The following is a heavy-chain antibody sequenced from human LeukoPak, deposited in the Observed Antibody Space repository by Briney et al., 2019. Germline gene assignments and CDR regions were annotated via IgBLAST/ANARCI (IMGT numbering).Heavy chain of an antibody. CDR1: GFTFSSYS. V-gene: IGHV3-48*01. D-gene: IGHD3-10*01. J-gene: IGHJ5*02. CDR2: ISSASNTI. Sequence: GESLRLSCAASGFTFSSYSMNWVRQAPGKGLEWVSYISSASNTIYYADSAKGRFTISRDNAKNSLYLQMNSLRAEDTAMYYCARDGWFGDYNWFDPWGQGTLVTVSS. CDR3: ARDGWFGDYNWFDP.